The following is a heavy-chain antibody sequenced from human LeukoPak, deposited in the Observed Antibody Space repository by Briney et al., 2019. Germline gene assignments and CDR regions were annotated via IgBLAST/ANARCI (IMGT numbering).Heavy chain of an antibody. Sequence: SETLSLTCTVSGGSISSYYWSWIRQHAGKGLEWIGRIYTSGSTNYNPSLKSRVTMSVDTSKNQCSLKLSSVTAADTAVYYCATSSRTYGSGSYSRFDYWGQGTLVTVSS. CDR3: ATSSRTYGSGSYSRFDY. CDR1: GGSISSYY. CDR2: IYTSGST. J-gene: IGHJ4*02. V-gene: IGHV4-4*07. D-gene: IGHD3-10*01.